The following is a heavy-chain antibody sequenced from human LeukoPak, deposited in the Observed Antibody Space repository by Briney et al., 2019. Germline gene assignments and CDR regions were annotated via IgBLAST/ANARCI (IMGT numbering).Heavy chain of an antibody. CDR1: GFTFSTYG. D-gene: IGHD2-2*01. J-gene: IGHJ4*02. Sequence: PGRSLRLSCAASGFTFSTYGIHWVRQAPGKGLEWVAVISYDGSNKYYADSVKGRSTISRDNSKNTLYLQMNSLRAEDTAVYYCAKGWDIVVVPAAPLDYWGQGTLVTVSS. CDR3: AKGWDIVVVPAAPLDY. CDR2: ISYDGSNK. V-gene: IGHV3-30*18.